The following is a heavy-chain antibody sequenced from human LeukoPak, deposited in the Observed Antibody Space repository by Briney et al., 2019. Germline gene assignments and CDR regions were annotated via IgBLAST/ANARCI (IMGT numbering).Heavy chain of an antibody. CDR1: GLTFSSSG. CDR2: IRYEGSNK. V-gene: IGHV3-30*02. Sequence: GGSLRLSCAASGLTFSSSGMRCVRQDPREGLGWVSFIRYEGSNKHYAESVKARFTNSRDNSKNTLSLQMNSLRAEDTVLYYCAKDGTAEDIVVARAATSHYYWDMDVWGKGTTVTVSS. D-gene: IGHD2-2*01. CDR3: AKDGTAEDIVVARAATSHYYWDMDV. J-gene: IGHJ6*03.